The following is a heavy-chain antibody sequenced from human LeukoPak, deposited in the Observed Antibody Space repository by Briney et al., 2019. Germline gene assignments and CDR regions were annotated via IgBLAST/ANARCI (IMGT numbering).Heavy chain of an antibody. Sequence: GGTLRLSCAASGFTFSSYGMSWVRQAPGKGLEWVSAISGSGGSTYYADSVKGRFTISRDNSKNTLYLQMNSLRAEDTAVYYCAKSPVGYCGGDCPINFDYWGQGTLVTVSS. J-gene: IGHJ4*02. D-gene: IGHD2-21*02. V-gene: IGHV3-23*01. CDR1: GFTFSSYG. CDR3: AKSPVGYCGGDCPINFDY. CDR2: ISGSGGST.